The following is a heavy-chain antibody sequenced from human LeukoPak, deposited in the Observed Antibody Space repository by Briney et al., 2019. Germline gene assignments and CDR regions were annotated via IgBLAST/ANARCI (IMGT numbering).Heavy chain of an antibody. Sequence: PGGSLRLSCAASGFAFTRYAMKWVRQAPGKGLEWVAVISYDGSKKNYADSVKGRFTISRDNSKNTLNLQMTSLRAEDTAVYYCARVSEDYSSGWYEEYFQYWGQGTLVIVSS. CDR2: ISYDGSKK. CDR3: ARVSEDYSSGWYEEYFQY. V-gene: IGHV3-33*08. J-gene: IGHJ1*01. D-gene: IGHD6-19*01. CDR1: GFAFTRYA.